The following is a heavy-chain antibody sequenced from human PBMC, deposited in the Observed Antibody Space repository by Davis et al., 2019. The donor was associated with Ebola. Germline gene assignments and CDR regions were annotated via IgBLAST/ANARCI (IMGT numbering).Heavy chain of an antibody. D-gene: IGHD2-21*02. Sequence: GESLKISCKGSGFAFDSYYIGWVRQTPGKGLELMGIIYPRDSDVKYSPSFQGHVTISAEKSSNTAYLQWSSLKASDTATYYCAKLGRSSDYYGRHFDWWGQGTRVTVSS. CDR3: AKLGRSSDYYGRHFDW. J-gene: IGHJ4*02. CDR2: IYPRDSDV. CDR1: GFAFDSYY. V-gene: IGHV5-51*01.